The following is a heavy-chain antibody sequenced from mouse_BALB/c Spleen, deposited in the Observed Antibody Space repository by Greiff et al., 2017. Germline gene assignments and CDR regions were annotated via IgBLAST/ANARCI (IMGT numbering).Heavy chain of an antibody. J-gene: IGHJ2*01. D-gene: IGHD2-14*01. CDR1: GFTFSSYT. CDR3: TRDQEVRRGGFDY. V-gene: IGHV5-6-4*01. CDR2: ISSGGSYT. Sequence: EVKLVESGGGLVKPGGSLKLSCAASGFTFSSYTMSWVRQTPEKRLEWVATISSGGSYTYYPDSVKGRFTISRDNAKNTLYLQMSSLKSEDTAMYYCTRDQEVRRGGFDYWGQGTTLTVSS.